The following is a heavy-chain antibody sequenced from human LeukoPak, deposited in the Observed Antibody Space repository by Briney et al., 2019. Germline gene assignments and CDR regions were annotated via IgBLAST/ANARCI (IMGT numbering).Heavy chain of an antibody. CDR1: GYTFTGYY. CDR2: INPNSGGT. V-gene: IGHV1-2*02. D-gene: IGHD3-22*01. CDR3: ARDGEYYYDSSGSMIDY. J-gene: IGHJ4*02. Sequence: ASVKVSCKASGYTFTGYYMYWVRQAPGQGLEWMGWINPNSGGTNYAQKFQGRVTMTRDTSISTAYMELSRLRSDDTAVYYCARDGEYYYDSSGSMIDYWGQGTLVNVSS.